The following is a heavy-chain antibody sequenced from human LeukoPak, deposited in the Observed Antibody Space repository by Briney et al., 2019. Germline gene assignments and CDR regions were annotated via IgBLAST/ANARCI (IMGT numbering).Heavy chain of an antibody. CDR3: ARRMGSGATYPRTFDY. CDR2: TGYTGTT. Sequence: KTSETLSLTCTVTGGSISTRNHYWGWLRQPPGKGLEWIGSTGYTGTTNSNPSLKSRVTLSVDTSKNQVSLTLSSVTAADTAVYFCARRMGSGATYPRTFDYWGQGTLVTVSS. J-gene: IGHJ4*02. CDR1: GGSISTRNHY. V-gene: IGHV4-39*01. D-gene: IGHD2-8*02.